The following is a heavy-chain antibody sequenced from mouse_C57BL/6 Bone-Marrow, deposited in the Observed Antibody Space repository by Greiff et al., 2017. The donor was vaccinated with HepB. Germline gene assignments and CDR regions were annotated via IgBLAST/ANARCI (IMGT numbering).Heavy chain of an antibody. V-gene: IGHV1-42*01. CDR3: ARCDVGNFDY. Sequence: EVQLQQSGPELVKPGASVKISCKASGYSFTGYYMNWVKQSPEKSLEWIGEINPSTGGTTYNQKFKAKATLTVDKSSSTAYMQLKGLTSEDSAVYYCARCDVGNFDYWGQGTTLTVSS. CDR1: GYSFTGYY. J-gene: IGHJ2*01. D-gene: IGHD3-1*01. CDR2: INPSTGGT.